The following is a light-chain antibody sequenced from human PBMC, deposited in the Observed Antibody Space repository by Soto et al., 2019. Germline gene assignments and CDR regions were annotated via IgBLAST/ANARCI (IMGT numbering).Light chain of an antibody. Sequence: DIQMTQAPSTLSAAVGDRVSTTCRASQSINRQLAWYQQTPGKAPNLLTYQASNLETAVPSRFTGSGSETEFTLTSSSLEPDDVETYYCQQYQSYWTFGQGTKVEVK. CDR2: QAS. J-gene: IGKJ1*01. CDR3: QQYQSYWT. CDR1: QSINRQ. V-gene: IGKV1-5*03.